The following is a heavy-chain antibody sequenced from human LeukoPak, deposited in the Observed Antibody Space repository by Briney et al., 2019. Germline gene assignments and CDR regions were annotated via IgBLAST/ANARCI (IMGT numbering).Heavy chain of an antibody. CDR2: IYTSGST. V-gene: IGHV4-4*07. D-gene: IGHD3-10*01. J-gene: IGHJ4*02. CDR3: ARAPPVTVRGVPFDY. Sequence: SETLSLTCTVSGGSISSYYWSWIRQPAGKGLEWIGRIYTSGSTNYNPSLKSRVTMSVDTSKNQFSLKLSSVTAADTAVYYCARAPPVTVRGVPFDYWSQGTLVTVSS. CDR1: GGSISSYY.